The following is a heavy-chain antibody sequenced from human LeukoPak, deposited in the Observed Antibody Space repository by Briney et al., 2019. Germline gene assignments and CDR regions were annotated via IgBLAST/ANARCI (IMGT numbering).Heavy chain of an antibody. CDR2: IYYSGST. CDR3: ARGLLVAGSSWTLDY. Sequence: SETLSLTCTVSGGSISSYYWSWIRQPPGKGLEWIGYIYYSGSTNYNPSLKSRVTISVDTSKNQFSLKVSSVTAADTAVYYCARGLLVAGSSWTLDYWGQGTLVTVSS. D-gene: IGHD6-13*01. CDR1: GGSISSYY. J-gene: IGHJ4*02. V-gene: IGHV4-59*01.